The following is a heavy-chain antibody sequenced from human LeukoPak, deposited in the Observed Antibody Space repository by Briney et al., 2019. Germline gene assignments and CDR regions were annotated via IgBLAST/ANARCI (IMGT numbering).Heavy chain of an antibody. CDR1: GFTFSSYA. CDR2: ISGSGGST. J-gene: IGHJ5*02. Sequence: GGSLRLSCAASGFTFSSYAMSWVRQAPGKGLEWVSAISGSGGSTYYADSVKGRLTISRDNSKNTLYLQMNSLRAEDTAVYYCAKDHEGSSGWYTKYNWFDPWGQGTLVTVSS. D-gene: IGHD6-19*01. CDR3: AKDHEGSSGWYTKYNWFDP. V-gene: IGHV3-23*01.